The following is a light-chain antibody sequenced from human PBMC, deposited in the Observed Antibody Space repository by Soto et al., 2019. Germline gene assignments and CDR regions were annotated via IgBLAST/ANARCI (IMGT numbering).Light chain of an antibody. V-gene: IGLV2-8*01. J-gene: IGLJ2*01. CDR3: SSFAGSNVL. CDR2: EVS. CDR1: SSDVGGYNY. Sequence: QSALTQPPSASGSPGQSVTISCTGTSSDVGGYNYVSWYQQHPGKAPKLMISEVSKRPSGVPDRFSGSKSGNTASLTVCGLQAEDEADYYCSSFAGSNVLFGGGTKVTVL.